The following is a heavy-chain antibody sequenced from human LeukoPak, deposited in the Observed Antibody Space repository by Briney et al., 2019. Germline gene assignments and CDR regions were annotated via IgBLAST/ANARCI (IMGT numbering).Heavy chain of an antibody. J-gene: IGHJ4*02. Sequence: PGGSLRLSCAASGFTFSSYAMSWVRQAPGKGLEWVSAISRGGGSTYYPDSVKGRFTISRDNSKNTLYLQMNSLRAEDTAVYYCAKFAGCSLWYYFDYWGQGTLVTVSS. V-gene: IGHV3-23*01. CDR1: GFTFSSYA. CDR2: ISRGGGST. D-gene: IGHD3-10*01. CDR3: AKFAGCSLWYYFDY.